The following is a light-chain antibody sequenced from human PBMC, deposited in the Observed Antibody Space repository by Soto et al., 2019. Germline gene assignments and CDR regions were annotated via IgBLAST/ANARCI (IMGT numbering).Light chain of an antibody. CDR2: GAS. CDR1: QSVSSN. CDR3: QQYNNWPPT. J-gene: IGKJ2*01. V-gene: IGKV3-15*01. Sequence: EIVMTQSPATLSVSPGERATLSCMATQSVSSNLAWYQQKPGQAPRLLIYGASTRATGIPARFSGSGSGTEFTLNISSLQSEDFAVYYCQQYNNWPPTFGQGTKLEIK.